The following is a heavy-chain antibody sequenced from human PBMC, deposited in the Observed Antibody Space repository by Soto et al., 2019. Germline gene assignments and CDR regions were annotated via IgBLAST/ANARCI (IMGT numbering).Heavy chain of an antibody. Sequence: SETLSLTCTVSGGSISSYYWSWIRQPPGKGLEWIGYIYYSGSTNYNPSLKSRVTISVDTSKNQFSLKLSSVTAADTAVYYCARANPVVVTGYFDYWGQGTLVTAPQ. D-gene: IGHD2-21*02. CDR1: GGSISSYY. CDR3: ARANPVVVTGYFDY. J-gene: IGHJ4*02. V-gene: IGHV4-59*12. CDR2: IYYSGST.